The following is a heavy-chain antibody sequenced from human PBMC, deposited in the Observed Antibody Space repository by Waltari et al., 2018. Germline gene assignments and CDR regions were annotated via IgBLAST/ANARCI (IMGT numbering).Heavy chain of an antibody. Sequence: QVQLVQSGAEVKKPGASVKVSCKASGYTFTSYAMHWVRQAPGQRLEWMGWINAGNGNTKYSQKFQGRVTITRDTSASTAYMELSSLRSEDTAVYYCATYYYDSSGYPLRDVFDIWGQGTMVTVSS. CDR2: INAGNGNT. CDR3: ATYYYDSSGYPLRDVFDI. CDR1: GYTFTSYA. D-gene: IGHD3-22*01. V-gene: IGHV1-3*01. J-gene: IGHJ3*02.